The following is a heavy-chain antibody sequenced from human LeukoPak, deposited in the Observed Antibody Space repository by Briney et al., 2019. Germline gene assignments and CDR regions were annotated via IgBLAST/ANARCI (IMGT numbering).Heavy chain of an antibody. CDR3: ARVGPDYGSGSRYFDY. J-gene: IGHJ4*02. Sequence: SETLSLTCTVSGGSISSYYWSWIRQPPGKGLEWIGYIYYSGSTNYNPSLKSRVTISVDTSMNQFSLKLSSVTAADTAVYYCARVGPDYGSGSRYFDYWGQGTLVTVSS. CDR2: IYYSGST. V-gene: IGHV4-59*01. D-gene: IGHD3-10*01. CDR1: GGSISSYY.